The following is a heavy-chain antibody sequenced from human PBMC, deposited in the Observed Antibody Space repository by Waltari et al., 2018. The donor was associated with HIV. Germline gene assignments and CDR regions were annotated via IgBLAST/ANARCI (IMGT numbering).Heavy chain of an antibody. CDR3: VRDDPGYEPIDY. CDR1: GFTFTRST. CDR2: INRDNRES. D-gene: IGHD2-2*01. J-gene: IGHJ4*02. V-gene: IGHV3-21*02. Sequence: VRLMESGGGLVEPGGSLTISCAASGFTFTRSTMNWIRHIPGKGLDGLASINRDNRESYYIYSIKGRFTISRDNAANSVFLHMDRLRVDDTAQYFCVRDDPGYEPIDYWGRGTRVTVSS.